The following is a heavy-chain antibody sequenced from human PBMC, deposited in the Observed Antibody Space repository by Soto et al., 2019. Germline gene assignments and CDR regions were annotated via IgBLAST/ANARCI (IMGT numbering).Heavy chain of an antibody. Sequence: QVQLQESGPGLVKPSQTLSLTCTVSGGSVSCGGYYWSWIRQHPGKGLEWIGYIYYSGNTFYNPSPKSRVTISVDTSKNQFSLKLSSVTAADTAVYYCARKKGYSYGPHYFDYWGQGTRVTVSS. V-gene: IGHV4-31*03. CDR3: ARKKGYSYGPHYFDY. CDR1: GGSVSCGGYY. J-gene: IGHJ4*02. CDR2: IYYSGNT. D-gene: IGHD5-18*01.